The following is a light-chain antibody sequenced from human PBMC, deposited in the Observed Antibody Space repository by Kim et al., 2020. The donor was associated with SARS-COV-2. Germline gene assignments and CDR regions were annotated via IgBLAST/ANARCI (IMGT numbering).Light chain of an antibody. V-gene: IGKV1-17*01. CDR3: LQHNTYPIT. J-gene: IGKJ5*01. CDR2: GAS. CDR1: QDMRND. Sequence: ASVVHRVTITCRASQDMRNDLGWYQQRPGIAAKRMIYGASSLQSGVPSRFRGSGSGTEFTLTISSLQPEDFATYFCLQHNTYPITFGQGTRLEIK.